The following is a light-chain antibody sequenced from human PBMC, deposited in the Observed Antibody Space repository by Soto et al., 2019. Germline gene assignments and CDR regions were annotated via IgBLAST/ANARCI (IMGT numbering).Light chain of an antibody. CDR1: CSDVGGYNY. CDR2: EVS. J-gene: IGLJ1*01. V-gene: IGLV2-14*01. CDR3: SSYTSSSTLV. Sequence: QSALIQPASVSGSPGQSITISCTGTCSDVGGYNYVSWYQQHPGKAPKLMISEVSNRPSGVSNRFSGSKSGNTASLTISGLQAEDEADYYCSSYTSSSTLVFGTGTKVTVL.